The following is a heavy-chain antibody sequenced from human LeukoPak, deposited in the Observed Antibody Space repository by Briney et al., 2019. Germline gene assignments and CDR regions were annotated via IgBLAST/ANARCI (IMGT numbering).Heavy chain of an antibody. Sequence: GGSLRLSCAASGFTFSSYSMNWVRQAPGKGLEWVSYISSSSSTIYYADSVKGRFTISRDNAKNSLYLQMNSLRAEDTAVYYCARDLFHGFGNRRNYWGQGTLVTVSS. D-gene: IGHD3-10*01. V-gene: IGHV3-48*01. CDR1: GFTFSSYS. J-gene: IGHJ4*02. CDR3: ARDLFHGFGNRRNY. CDR2: ISSSSSTI.